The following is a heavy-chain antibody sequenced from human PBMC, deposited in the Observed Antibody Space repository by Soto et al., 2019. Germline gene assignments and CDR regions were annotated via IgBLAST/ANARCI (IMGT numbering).Heavy chain of an antibody. V-gene: IGHV4-59*01. CDR3: ARGPPRDDFWSGYYLYQHSYYGMDV. J-gene: IGHJ6*02. CDR2: IYYSGST. CDR1: GDSISSYY. D-gene: IGHD3-3*01. Sequence: PRKTLSLTCTVSGDSISSYYWSWIRQPPEKGLEWIGYIYYSGSTNYNPSLKSRVTISVDTSKNQFSLKLSSVTAADTAVYYCARGPPRDDFWSGYYLYQHSYYGMDVCGQGTTLTLSS.